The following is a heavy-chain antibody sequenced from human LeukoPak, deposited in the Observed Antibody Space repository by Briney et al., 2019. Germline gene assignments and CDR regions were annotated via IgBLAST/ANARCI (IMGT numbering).Heavy chain of an antibody. CDR2: INSDGSST. Sequence: GGSLRLSCAASGFTFSSYWMHWVRQAPGKGLVWVSRINSDGSSTSYADSVKGRFTISRDNAKNSLYLQMNSLRAEDTGLYYCARDRRLTFGGVIVPFDYWGQGTLVTVSS. V-gene: IGHV3-74*01. CDR3: ARDRRLTFGGVIVPFDY. D-gene: IGHD3-16*02. J-gene: IGHJ4*02. CDR1: GFTFSSYW.